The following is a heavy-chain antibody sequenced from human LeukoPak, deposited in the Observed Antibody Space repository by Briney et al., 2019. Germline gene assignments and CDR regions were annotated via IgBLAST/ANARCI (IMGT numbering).Heavy chain of an antibody. J-gene: IGHJ4*02. V-gene: IGHV3-30-3*01. CDR2: ISKDGSDK. D-gene: IGHD1-7*01. CDR3: ARDYWWNYDY. CDR1: GFTFSDYA. Sequence: PGGSLRLSCVASGFTFSDYAMHWVRQAPGKGLEWVAVISKDGSDKYYPGSVRGRFTISRDNSKNTIYLQMDSLRAEDTAIYYCARDYWWNYDYWGQGTLVTVSS.